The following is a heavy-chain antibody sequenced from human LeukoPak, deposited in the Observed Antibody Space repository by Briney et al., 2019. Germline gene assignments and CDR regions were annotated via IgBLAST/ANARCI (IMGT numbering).Heavy chain of an antibody. CDR3: ARDDLQLVRRLGRNTEYYYYYYMDV. J-gene: IGHJ6*03. CDR2: INHSGST. Sequence: SETLSLTCAVYGGSFSGYYWSWIRQPPGKGLEWIGEINHSGSTNYNPSLKSRVTISVDTSKNQFSLRLSSVTPEDTAVYYCARDDLQLVRRLGRNTEYYYYYYMDVWGKGTTVTVSS. D-gene: IGHD6-13*01. V-gene: IGHV4-34*01. CDR1: GGSFSGYY.